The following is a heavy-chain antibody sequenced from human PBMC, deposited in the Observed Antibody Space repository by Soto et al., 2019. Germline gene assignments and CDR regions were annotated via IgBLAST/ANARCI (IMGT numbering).Heavy chain of an antibody. CDR1: GGSISSYY. D-gene: IGHD6-13*01. Sequence: QVQLQESGPGLVKPSETLSLTCTVSGGSISSYYWSWIRQPAGKGLEWIGRIYTSGSTNYNPSLKSRVTMSVDTSTNQFSLKLSSVTAADTAVYYCAGEDVAAAGISFDYWGQGTLVTVSS. CDR2: IYTSGST. V-gene: IGHV4-4*07. J-gene: IGHJ4*02. CDR3: AGEDVAAAGISFDY.